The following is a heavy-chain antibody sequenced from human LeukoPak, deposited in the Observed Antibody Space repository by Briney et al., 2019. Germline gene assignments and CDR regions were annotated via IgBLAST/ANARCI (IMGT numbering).Heavy chain of an antibody. J-gene: IGHJ4*02. CDR3: AKDQGSSGWYDYFDH. D-gene: IGHD6-19*01. Sequence: GGSLRLSCAASGFTFNNYAMSWVRQAPGKGLEWVSAISGSGHSTYSTDSVRGRFTISRDNSKNTLYLQMISLRADDTAVYYCAKDQGSSGWYDYFDHWGQGTLVTVSS. V-gene: IGHV3-23*01. CDR2: ISGSGHST. CDR1: GFTFNNYA.